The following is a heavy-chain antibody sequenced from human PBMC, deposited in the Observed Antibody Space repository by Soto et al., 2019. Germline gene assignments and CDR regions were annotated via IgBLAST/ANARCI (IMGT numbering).Heavy chain of an antibody. Sequence: EVQLVESGGVLVQPGGSLRLSCVASGFTFRSYCMHWVRQVPGEGLVWVSRICGDESATTYADSVKGRFTTTRDNADNTLYLQMNGLRAEDSAVYYCVRGTSAWRGMDYWGQGTLVTVSS. CDR1: GFTFRSYC. CDR3: VRGTSAWRGMDY. J-gene: IGHJ4*02. D-gene: IGHD6-19*01. CDR2: ICGDESAT. V-gene: IGHV3-74*01.